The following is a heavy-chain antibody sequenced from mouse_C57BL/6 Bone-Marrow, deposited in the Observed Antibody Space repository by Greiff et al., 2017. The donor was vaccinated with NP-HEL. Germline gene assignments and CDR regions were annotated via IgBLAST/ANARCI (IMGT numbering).Heavy chain of an antibody. J-gene: IGHJ1*03. CDR1: GYSFTGYY. CDR3: ARFGYEEYFDV. CDR2: INPSTGGT. Sequence: VQLKQSGPELVKPGASVKISCKASGYSFTGYYMNWVKQSPEKSLEWIGEINPSTGGTTYNQKFKAKATLTVDKSSSTAYMQLKSLTSEDSAVYYCARFGYEEYFDVWGTGTTVTVSS. V-gene: IGHV1-42*01. D-gene: IGHD2-2*01.